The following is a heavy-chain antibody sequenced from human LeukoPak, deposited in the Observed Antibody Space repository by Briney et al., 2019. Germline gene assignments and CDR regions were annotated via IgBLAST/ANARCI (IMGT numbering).Heavy chain of an antibody. V-gene: IGHV4-30-2*01. CDR1: GCSINSRGYS. CDR2: IYQSVST. J-gene: IGHJ4*02. CDR3: ARGTGRGLDY. D-gene: IGHD4-17*01. Sequence: PSQTLSLTCAVSGCSINSRGYSWNWIRQPPGKGLEWIGYIYQSVSTYYNPSLKSRVTISEDRSKNQFSLKLSSVTAADTAVYYCARGTGRGLDYWGQGTLVTVSS.